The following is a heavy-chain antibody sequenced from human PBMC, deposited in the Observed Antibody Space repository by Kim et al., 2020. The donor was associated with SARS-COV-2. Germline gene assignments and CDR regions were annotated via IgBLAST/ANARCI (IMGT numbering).Heavy chain of an antibody. Sequence: GGSLRLSCAASGFTLSSYGVHWVRQAPGKGLEWVAFISFVGGSEFYADSVRGRFSISRDNSKNSLHLQMNNLRVDDTAFYYCARDMVGSSGSKDIWGQGTLVTVSS. CDR2: ISFVGGSE. V-gene: IGHV3-33*05. D-gene: IGHD3-22*01. CDR1: GFTLSSYG. CDR3: ARDMVGSSGSKDI. J-gene: IGHJ4*02.